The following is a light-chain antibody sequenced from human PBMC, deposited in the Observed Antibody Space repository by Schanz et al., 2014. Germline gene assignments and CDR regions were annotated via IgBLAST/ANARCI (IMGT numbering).Light chain of an antibody. CDR1: SSNIGSNA. Sequence: QSVLAQPPSASETPGQRVTISCSGGSSNIGSNAVDWYQKFPAMAPKLLISADNQRPSGVPDRFSGSKSGTSASLAISGLQSEDEAHYYCASWDDSLSDLYVFGSGTKLTVL. CDR3: ASWDDSLSDLYV. CDR2: ADN. J-gene: IGLJ1*01. V-gene: IGLV1-44*01.